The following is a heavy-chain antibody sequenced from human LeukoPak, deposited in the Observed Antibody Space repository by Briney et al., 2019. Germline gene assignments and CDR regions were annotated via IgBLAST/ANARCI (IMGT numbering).Heavy chain of an antibody. CDR3: AQSRYGITGTTAAFDI. D-gene: IGHD1-7*01. CDR1: GGTFSSYA. V-gene: IGHV1-69*13. J-gene: IGHJ3*02. CDR2: IIPVFGTA. Sequence: ASVKVSCKASGGTFSSYAISWVRQAPGQGLEWMGGIIPVFGTANYAQKFQGRVTITADESTSTAYMELSSLRSEDTAVYYCAQSRYGITGTTAAFDIWGQGTMVTVSS.